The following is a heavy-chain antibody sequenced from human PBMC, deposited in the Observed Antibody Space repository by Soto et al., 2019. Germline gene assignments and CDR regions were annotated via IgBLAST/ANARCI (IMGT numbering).Heavy chain of an antibody. Sequence: GGSLRLSCAASGFTFSSYEMNWVRQAPGKGLEWVSYISSSGSTIYYADSVKGRFTISRDNAKNSLYLQMNSLRAEDTAVYYCAREGRWHSSSWYDYWGQGTLVTVSS. CDR2: ISSSGSTI. J-gene: IGHJ4*02. V-gene: IGHV3-48*03. CDR1: GFTFSSYE. CDR3: AREGRWHSSSWYDY. D-gene: IGHD6-13*01.